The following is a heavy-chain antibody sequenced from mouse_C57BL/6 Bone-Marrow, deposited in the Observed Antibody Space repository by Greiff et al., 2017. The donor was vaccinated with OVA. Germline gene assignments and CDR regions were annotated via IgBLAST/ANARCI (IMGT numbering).Heavy chain of an antibody. CDR1: GYTFTDYY. CDR3: ARDYYGSSYWFAY. V-gene: IGHV1-26*01. D-gene: IGHD1-1*01. CDR2: INPNNGGT. Sequence: VQLQQSGPELVKPGASVKISCKASGYTFTDYYMNWVKQSHGKSLEWIGDINPNNGGTSYNQKFKGKATLTVDKSYSTAYMELRSLTSEDSAVYYCARDYYGSSYWFAYWGQGTLVTVSA. J-gene: IGHJ3*01.